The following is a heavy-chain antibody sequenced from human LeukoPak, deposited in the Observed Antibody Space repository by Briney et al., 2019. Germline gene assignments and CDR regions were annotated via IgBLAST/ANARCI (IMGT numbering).Heavy chain of an antibody. CDR1: GYTFTSYD. D-gene: IGHD3-10*01. V-gene: IGHV1-8*01. J-gene: IGHJ4*02. CDR3: ARGPYYSGSGSYYWTRVGFDY. Sequence: ASVKVSCKASGYTFTSYDINWVRQATGQGLEWMGWMNPNSGNTGYAQKFQGRVTMTRNTSISTAYMELSSLRSEDTAVYYCARGPYYSGSGSYYWTRVGFDYWGQGTLVTVSS. CDR2: MNPNSGNT.